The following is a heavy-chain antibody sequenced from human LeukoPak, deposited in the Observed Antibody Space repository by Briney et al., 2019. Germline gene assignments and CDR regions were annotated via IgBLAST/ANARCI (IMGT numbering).Heavy chain of an antibody. D-gene: IGHD1-26*01. J-gene: IGHJ5*02. CDR2: INPSGGST. Sequence: ASVKVSCKASGDTFTSYYMHWVRQAPGQGLQWMGIINPSGGSTSYAQKFQGRVTMTRDMSTSTVYMELSSLRSEDTAVYYCARAVGAMTSIRFDPWGQGTLVTVSS. CDR3: ARAVGAMTSIRFDP. CDR1: GDTFTSYY. V-gene: IGHV1-46*01.